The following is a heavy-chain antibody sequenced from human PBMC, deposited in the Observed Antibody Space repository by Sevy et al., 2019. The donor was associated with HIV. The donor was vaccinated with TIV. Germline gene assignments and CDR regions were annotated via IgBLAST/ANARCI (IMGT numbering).Heavy chain of an antibody. D-gene: IGHD3-16*02. J-gene: IGHJ4*02. CDR3: ARSSMITFGGVIEGSSFDY. CDR2: ISYDGSNK. Sequence: GGSLRLSCAASGFTFSSYAMHWVRQAPGKGLEWVAVISYDGSNKYYADSVKGRFTISRDNSKNTLYLQMNSLRAEDTAVYYCARSSMITFGGVIEGSSFDYWGQGTLVTVSS. V-gene: IGHV3-30-3*01. CDR1: GFTFSSYA.